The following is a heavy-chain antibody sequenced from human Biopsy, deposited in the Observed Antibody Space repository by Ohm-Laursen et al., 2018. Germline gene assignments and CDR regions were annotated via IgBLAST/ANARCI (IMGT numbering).Heavy chain of an antibody. J-gene: IGHJ4*02. CDR1: TGTFNSYG. CDR3: ARDALGGGSYRFFY. V-gene: IGHV1-69*11. CDR2: IIPILRTT. Sequence: GASVKVSCKAPTGTFNSYGIIWVRQAPGQGLEWMGRIIPILRTTAYAQKFQGRVTITADESTSTAYMELSSLRSDDTAVYYCARDALGGGSYRFFYWGQGSLVTVSS. D-gene: IGHD1-26*01.